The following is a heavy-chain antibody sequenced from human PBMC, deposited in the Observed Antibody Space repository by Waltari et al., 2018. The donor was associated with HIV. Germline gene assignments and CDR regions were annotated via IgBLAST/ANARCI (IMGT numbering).Heavy chain of an antibody. CDR1: GYSISSGYY. CDR3: ARGGYSITHWCDP. Sequence: QVQLQESGPGLVKPSETLSLTCAVSGYSISSGYYWGWIRQPPGKGLEWIGSIYHSGSTYYNPSLKSRVTISVDTSKNQFSLKLSSVTAADTAVYYCARGGYSITHWCDPWGQGTLVTVSS. D-gene: IGHD6-13*01. CDR2: IYHSGST. V-gene: IGHV4-38-2*01. J-gene: IGHJ5*02.